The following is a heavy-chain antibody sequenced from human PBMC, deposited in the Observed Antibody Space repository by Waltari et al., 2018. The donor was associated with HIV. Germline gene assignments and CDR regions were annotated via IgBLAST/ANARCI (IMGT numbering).Heavy chain of an antibody. V-gene: IGHV1-2*06. CDR1: GYTFTGYY. Sequence: QVQLVQSGAEVKKPGASVKVSCKASGYTFTGYYMHWVRQAPGQGLEWMGRFNPNSGGTNYAQKFQGRGTMTRDTSISTAYMELSRLRSDDTAVYYCARDDRNYYDSSGYYYVSDYWGQGTLVTVST. CDR3: ARDDRNYYDSSGYYYVSDY. CDR2: FNPNSGGT. J-gene: IGHJ4*02. D-gene: IGHD3-22*01.